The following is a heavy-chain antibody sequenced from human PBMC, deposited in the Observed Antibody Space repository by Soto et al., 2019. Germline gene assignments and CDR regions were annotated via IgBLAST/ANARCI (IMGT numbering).Heavy chain of an antibody. CDR3: AHRPPAMVASRRYSWFDP. CDR1: GFSLSTSGVG. CDR2: IYWDDDK. Sequence: SGPTLVNPTQTLTLTCTFSGFSLSTSGVGVGWIRQPPGKALEWLALIYWDDDKRYSPSLKSRLTITTDTSKNQVVLTMTNMDPVDTATYYCAHRPPAMVASRRYSWFDPCGQGTLGTVSS. J-gene: IGHJ5*02. D-gene: IGHD5-18*01. V-gene: IGHV2-5*02.